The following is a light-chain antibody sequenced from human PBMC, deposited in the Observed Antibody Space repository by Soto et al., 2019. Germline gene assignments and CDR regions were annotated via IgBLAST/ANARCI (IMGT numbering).Light chain of an antibody. Sequence: QSALTQPPSASGSPGQSVTISCTGTSSDVGGYNYVSWYQQHPGKAPKLMIYEVSKRPSGVPDRFSGSMSGNTASLTVSGLQAEDEADYYCSSYAGSNPVVFGGGTKLTVL. J-gene: IGLJ2*01. CDR1: SSDVGGYNY. CDR2: EVS. CDR3: SSYAGSNPVV. V-gene: IGLV2-8*01.